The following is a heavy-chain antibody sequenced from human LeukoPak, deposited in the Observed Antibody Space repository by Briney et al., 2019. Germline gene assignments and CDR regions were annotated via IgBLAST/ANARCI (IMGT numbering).Heavy chain of an antibody. Sequence: PSETLSLTCTVSGGSISSYYWSWIRQPPGKGLEWIGYIYHSGSTNYNPSLKSRVTISVDTSKNQFSLKLSSVTAADTAVYYCARRRYYYGSGTFDYWGQGTLVTVSS. CDR1: GGSISSYY. V-gene: IGHV4-59*12. J-gene: IGHJ4*02. CDR2: IYHSGST. CDR3: ARRRYYYGSGTFDY. D-gene: IGHD3-10*01.